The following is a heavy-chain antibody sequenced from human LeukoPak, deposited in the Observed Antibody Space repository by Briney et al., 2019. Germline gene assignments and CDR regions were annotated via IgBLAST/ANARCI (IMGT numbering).Heavy chain of an antibody. CDR1: GFTFSSYE. D-gene: IGHD3-10*02. V-gene: IGHV3-48*03. CDR2: ISSSGSTI. Sequence: GGSLRLSCAASGFTFSSYEMNWVRQAPGKGLEWVSYISSSGSTIYYADSVKGRFTISRDNAKNSLYLQMNSLRAEDTAVYYCAELGITMIGGVWGHGTLVTVSS. J-gene: IGHJ4*01. CDR3: AELGITMIGGV.